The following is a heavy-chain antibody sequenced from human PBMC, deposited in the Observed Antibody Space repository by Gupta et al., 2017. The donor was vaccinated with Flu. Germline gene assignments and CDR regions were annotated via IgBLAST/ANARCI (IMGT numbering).Heavy chain of an antibody. V-gene: IGHV4-31*11. D-gene: IGHD3-10*01. J-gene: IGHJ6*02. CDR1: GGSIQTPGAY. Sequence: QVHLQESGPGLVRPSQTLSLTCGVSGGSIQTPGAYWNWICHVPGKGLEWMGYISYTGSATYNPSLENRLAMSVDLSRNTFSLNLGSVTAADTAVYSCAVSLHGSGADYGGGYHYGMDAWGQGTTVTVSS. CDR3: AVSLHGSGADYGGGYHYGMDA. CDR2: ISYTGSA.